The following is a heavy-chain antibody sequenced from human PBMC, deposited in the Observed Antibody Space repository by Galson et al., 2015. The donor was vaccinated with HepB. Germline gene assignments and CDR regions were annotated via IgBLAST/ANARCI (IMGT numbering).Heavy chain of an antibody. CDR2: IRSDGSHK. Sequence: SLRLSCAASGFTFRSYGMYWVRQAPGKGLEWLSFIRSDGSHKYYADSVKGRFAISRDNSKNTLYLQMNSLRVEDTAVYYCAKEAGYSYGYSIDSWGQGSLVIVSA. V-gene: IGHV3-30*02. D-gene: IGHD5-18*01. J-gene: IGHJ4*02. CDR3: AKEAGYSYGYSIDS. CDR1: GFTFRSYG.